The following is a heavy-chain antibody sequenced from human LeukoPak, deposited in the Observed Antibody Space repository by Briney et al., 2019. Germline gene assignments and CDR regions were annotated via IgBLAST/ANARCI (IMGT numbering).Heavy chain of an antibody. J-gene: IGHJ6*03. CDR1: GFTFGDYA. CDR3: ARLCLVRGVIIWPSYYYMDV. V-gene: IGHV4-34*01. CDR2: INHSGST. Sequence: GSLRLSCTASGFTFGDYAMSWIRQPPGKGLEWIGEINHSGSTNYNPSLKSRVTISVDTSKNQFSLKLSSVTAADTAVYYCARLCLVRGVIIWPSYYYMDVWGKGTTVTISS. D-gene: IGHD3-10*01.